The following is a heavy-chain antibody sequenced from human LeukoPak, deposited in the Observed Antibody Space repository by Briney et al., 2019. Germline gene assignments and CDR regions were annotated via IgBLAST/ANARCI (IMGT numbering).Heavy chain of an antibody. V-gene: IGHV3-23*01. J-gene: IGHJ4*02. CDR1: GFTFNNYA. CDR3: AKDGGTLTGVN. Sequence: PGGSLRLPCAASGFTFNNYALHWVRQAPGKGLEWVSMITGSGTSAYYADPVNGRFTISRDNSKKTLYLQMSTMRADDTAVYYCAKDGGTLTGVNWGQGTLVTVSS. CDR2: ITGSGTSA. D-gene: IGHD1-26*01.